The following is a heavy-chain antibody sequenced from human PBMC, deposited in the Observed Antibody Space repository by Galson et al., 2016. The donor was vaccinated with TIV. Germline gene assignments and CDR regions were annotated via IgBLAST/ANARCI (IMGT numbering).Heavy chain of an antibody. CDR1: GFTSNTYA. J-gene: IGHJ6*02. Sequence: LRLSCAAFGFTSNTYAMHWVRKSPGKGLEWVSGISWTSRDIAYADSVKGQFTISRDNAKNSLYLQMNSLRTEDTAFYYCGIDLSPGGLDVWGQGTTVTVSS. V-gene: IGHV3-9*02. CDR3: GIDLSPGGLDV. CDR2: ISWTSRDI.